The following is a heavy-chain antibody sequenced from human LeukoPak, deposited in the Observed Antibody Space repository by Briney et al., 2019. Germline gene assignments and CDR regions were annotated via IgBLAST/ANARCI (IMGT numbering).Heavy chain of an antibody. CDR2: ISSSGGNT. V-gene: IGHV3-23*01. J-gene: IGHJ6*04. Sequence: GGSLRLSCAASGFTFSSSVMSWVRQAQGKGLEWVSAISSSGGNTDNADSLKGRFTISRDNSKDTLYLQMNSLRVEDTAVYYCARRTSGAKDVWGKGTTVTVSP. CDR3: ARRTSGAKDV. D-gene: IGHD3-16*01. CDR1: GFTFSSSV.